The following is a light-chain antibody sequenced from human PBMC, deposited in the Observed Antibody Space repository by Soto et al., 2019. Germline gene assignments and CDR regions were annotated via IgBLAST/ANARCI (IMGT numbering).Light chain of an antibody. J-gene: IGKJ1*01. CDR1: QSFSNW. CDR2: DVS. Sequence: DIQMTQSPSTLSASLGERVTITCRASQSFSNWLAWYQQKPGKAPRLLIYDVSSLESGVPSRFSGSASGTEFILTISSLQPDDFATYYCQQFDRYSWTFGQGAKVEMK. V-gene: IGKV1-5*01. CDR3: QQFDRYSWT.